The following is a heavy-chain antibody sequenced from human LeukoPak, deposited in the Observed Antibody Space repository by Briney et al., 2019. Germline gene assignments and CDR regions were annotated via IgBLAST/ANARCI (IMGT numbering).Heavy chain of an antibody. J-gene: IGHJ4*02. D-gene: IGHD2-2*01. CDR2: IYYSGST. CDR3: ARARNVVVPATYYFDY. V-gene: IGHV4-59*01. Sequence: SETLSLTCTVSGGSISSYYWSWIRQPPGKGLEWIGYIYYSGSTNYNSSLKSRVTISVDTSKNQFSLKLSSVTAADTAVYYCARARNVVVPATYYFDYWGQGTLVTVSS. CDR1: GGSISSYY.